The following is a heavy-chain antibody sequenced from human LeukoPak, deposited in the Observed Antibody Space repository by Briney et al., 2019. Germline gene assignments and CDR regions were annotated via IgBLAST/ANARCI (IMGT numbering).Heavy chain of an antibody. Sequence: GGSLRLSCAASGFTFDDYTMHWVRHAPGKGLEWVSLISWDGGSTYYADSVKGRFTISRDNSKNSLYLQMNSLRTEDTALYYCAKDREDSYFDYWGQGTLVTVSS. J-gene: IGHJ4*02. CDR2: ISWDGGST. V-gene: IGHV3-43*01. CDR1: GFTFDDYT. D-gene: IGHD2-15*01. CDR3: AKDREDSYFDY.